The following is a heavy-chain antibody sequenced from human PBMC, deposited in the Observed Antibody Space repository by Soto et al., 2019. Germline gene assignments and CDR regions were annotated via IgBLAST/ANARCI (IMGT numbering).Heavy chain of an antibody. Sequence: EVQLVESGGGLVQPGRSLRLSCAASGFTFDDYAMHWVRQVPGKGLEWVSGINWNSGSIGYADSVKGRFAISRDNAKNSLHLQMNSLRADDTAFYYCVKDECINWYSGHFSHWGQGTLVTVSS. CDR2: INWNSGSI. V-gene: IGHV3-9*01. CDR3: VKDECINWYSGHFSH. J-gene: IGHJ1*01. D-gene: IGHD6-13*01. CDR1: GFTFDDYA.